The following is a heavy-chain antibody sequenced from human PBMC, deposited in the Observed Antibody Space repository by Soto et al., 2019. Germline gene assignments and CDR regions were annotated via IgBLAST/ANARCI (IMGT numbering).Heavy chain of an antibody. J-gene: IGHJ4*02. CDR3: AKEQTPEYYDSSGYPGPFDN. V-gene: IGHV3-30*18. Sequence: GGSLRLSCEASGFTFSSYGMHWVRQSPGKGLERVAIISYDGSKKNYADSVKGRFTISRDNSKRTLYLEMNSLRAEDTAVYYCAKEQTPEYYDSSGYPGPFDNWGQGTLVTVSS. D-gene: IGHD3-22*01. CDR2: ISYDGSKK. CDR1: GFTFSSYG.